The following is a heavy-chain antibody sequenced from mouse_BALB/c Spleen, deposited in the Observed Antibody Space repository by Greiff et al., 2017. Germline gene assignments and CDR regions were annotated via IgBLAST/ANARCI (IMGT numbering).Heavy chain of an antibody. V-gene: IGHV1S135*01. Sequence: LVESGPELVKPGASVKVSCKASGYAFTSYNMYWVKQSHGKSLEWIGYIDPYNGGTSYNQKFKGKATLTVDKSSSTAYMHLNSLTSEDSAVYYCARTPSYGNYAMDYWGQGTSVTVSS. CDR3: ARTPSYGNYAMDY. CDR1: GYAFTSYN. J-gene: IGHJ4*01. CDR2: IDPYNGGT. D-gene: IGHD2-10*01.